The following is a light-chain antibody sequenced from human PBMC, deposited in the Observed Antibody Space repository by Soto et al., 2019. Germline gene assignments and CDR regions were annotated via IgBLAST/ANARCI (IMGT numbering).Light chain of an antibody. Sequence: DIQITHAPSTLSASVGDRVTLTFLASQSISSWLSWYQQKPGKAPKLLIYDASNFESGVPSRFSGSGSGTEFTLTISSLQPDDFATYYCQKYNSYPITSGKGQRREIK. J-gene: IGKJ5*01. CDR3: QKYNSYPIT. CDR1: QSISSW. V-gene: IGKV1-5*01. CDR2: DAS.